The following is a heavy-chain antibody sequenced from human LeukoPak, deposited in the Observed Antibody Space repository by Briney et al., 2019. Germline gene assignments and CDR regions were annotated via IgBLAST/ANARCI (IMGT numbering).Heavy chain of an antibody. D-gene: IGHD5-24*01. J-gene: IGHJ3*02. Sequence: KAGGSLRLSCAASGFTFSSYEMNWVRQAPGKGLEWVSYISNSGSTRYYADSVKGRFTISRDNAKNSLYLQMNSLRAEDTAVYYCARAVPYNYDAFGIWGQGTLVTVSS. CDR1: GFTFSSYE. CDR3: ARAVPYNYDAFGI. CDR2: ISNSGSTR. V-gene: IGHV3-48*03.